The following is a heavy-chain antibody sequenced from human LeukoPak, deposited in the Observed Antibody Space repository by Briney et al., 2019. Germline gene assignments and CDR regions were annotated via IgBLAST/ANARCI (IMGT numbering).Heavy chain of an antibody. V-gene: IGHV4-34*01. CDR1: GGSFSGYY. Sequence: SETLSLTCAVYGGSFSGYYWSWIRQPPGKGLEWIGEINHSGSTNYNPSLKSRVTISVDTSKNQFSLKLSSVTAADMAVYYCARISIAVSLPLWGQGTLVTVSS. J-gene: IGHJ4*02. D-gene: IGHD6-19*01. CDR2: INHSGST. CDR3: ARISIAVSLPL.